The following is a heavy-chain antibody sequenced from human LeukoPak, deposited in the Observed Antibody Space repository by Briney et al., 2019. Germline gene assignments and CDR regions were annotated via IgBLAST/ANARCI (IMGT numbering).Heavy chain of an antibody. Sequence: TGGSLRLSCAVSGFTFSHYAMSWVRQAPGTGLEWVGSLTDSGDATYYADSVKGRFTISRDNAKNSLYLQMNSLRAEDTAVYYCARDRQRFDPWGQGTLVTVSS. CDR1: GFTFSHYA. CDR3: ARDRQRFDP. V-gene: IGHV3-23*01. CDR2: LTDSGDAT. J-gene: IGHJ5*02.